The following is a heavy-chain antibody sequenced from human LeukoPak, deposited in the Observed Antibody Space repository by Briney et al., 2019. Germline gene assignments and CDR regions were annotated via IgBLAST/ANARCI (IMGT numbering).Heavy chain of an antibody. D-gene: IGHD4-17*01. CDR2: IWYDGSNK. Sequence: GGSLRLSCAASGFTFSSHGMHWVRQAPGKGLEWVAVIWYDGSNKYYADSVKGRFTISRDNSKNTLYLQMNSLRAEDTAVYYCAREIYGPFDYCYYGMDVWGQGTTVTVSS. CDR1: GFTFSSHG. CDR3: AREIYGPFDYCYYGMDV. J-gene: IGHJ6*02. V-gene: IGHV3-33*01.